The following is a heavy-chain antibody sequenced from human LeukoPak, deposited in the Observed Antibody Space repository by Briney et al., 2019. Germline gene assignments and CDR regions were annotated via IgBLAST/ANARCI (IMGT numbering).Heavy chain of an antibody. D-gene: IGHD3-10*01. CDR2: IYHSGST. Sequence: PSETLSLTCTVSGYSISSGYYWGWIRQPPGKGLEWIGSIYHSGSTYYNPSLKSRVTISVDTSKNQFSLKLSSVTAADTAVYYCARLDYYGSGSYSRDFDYWGQGTLVTVSS. CDR3: ARLDYYGSGSYSRDFDY. V-gene: IGHV4-38-2*02. J-gene: IGHJ4*02. CDR1: GYSISSGYY.